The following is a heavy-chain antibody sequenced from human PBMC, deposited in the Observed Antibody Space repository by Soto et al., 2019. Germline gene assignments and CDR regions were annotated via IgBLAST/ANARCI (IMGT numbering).Heavy chain of an antibody. CDR2: TSFSGYT. Sequence: QVQLQESGPGLVKPSQTLSLTCTVSGDSVSGGDSYWSWIRQPPGKALEWIGYTSFSGYTSYTPSLNGRFTISVDMSTSQYSLRLTSVTAADTAIYYCVRGGNPYHYATSGPGTFDKWGQGTLVSVSS. J-gene: IGHJ4*02. CDR3: VRGGNPYHYATSGPGTFDK. CDR1: GDSVSGGDSY. D-gene: IGHD3-22*01. V-gene: IGHV4-30-4*01.